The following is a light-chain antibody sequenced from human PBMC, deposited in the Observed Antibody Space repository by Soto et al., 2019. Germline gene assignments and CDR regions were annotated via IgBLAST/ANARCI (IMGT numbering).Light chain of an antibody. CDR3: QQYGGSVPWT. CDR2: GAS. J-gene: IGKJ1*01. V-gene: IGKV3-20*01. Sequence: ALTQSPVTLSLSPLESATLSCICIQSVSRNYLAWYQKKPGQAHRLLLYGASTRATAIPDRFSGSVSGTDFTLTITRLEPEDFVVYYCQQYGGSVPWTFGQGTKGDIK. CDR1: QSVSRNY.